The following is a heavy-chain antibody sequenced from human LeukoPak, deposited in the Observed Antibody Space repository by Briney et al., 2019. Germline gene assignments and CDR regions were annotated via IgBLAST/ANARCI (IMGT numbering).Heavy chain of an antibody. V-gene: IGHV3-21*01. D-gene: IGHD1-20*01. CDR3: ARVGYNWNDYIDY. Sequence: GGSLRLSCAASGFTFSSYSMNWVRQAPGKGLEWVSSISSSSSYIYYADSVKGRFTISRDNAKNSLYLQMNSLRAEDTAVYYCARVGYNWNDYIDYWGQGTLVTVSS. CDR1: GFTFSSYS. CDR2: ISSSSSYI. J-gene: IGHJ4*02.